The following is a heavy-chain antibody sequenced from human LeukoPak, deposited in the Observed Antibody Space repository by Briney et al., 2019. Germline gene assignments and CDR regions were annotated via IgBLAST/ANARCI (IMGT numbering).Heavy chain of an antibody. CDR1: GFTFSSYA. Sequence: GGSLRLSCAASGFTFSSYAMNWVRQAPGKGLEWVSYISSSGSTIYYADSVKGRFTISRDNAKNSLYLQRNSLRAEDTAVYYCVREGSFYYYGMDVWGKGTTVTVSS. V-gene: IGHV3-48*03. CDR2: ISSSGSTI. D-gene: IGHD3-10*01. CDR3: VREGSFYYYGMDV. J-gene: IGHJ6*04.